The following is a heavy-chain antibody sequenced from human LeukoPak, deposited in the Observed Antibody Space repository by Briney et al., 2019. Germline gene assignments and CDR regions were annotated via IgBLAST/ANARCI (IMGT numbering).Heavy chain of an antibody. CDR2: ISAYNGNT. V-gene: IGHV1-18*01. D-gene: IGHD5-24*01. Sequence: ASVKVSCKASGYTFTSYGISWVRQAPGQGLEWMGWISAYNGNTNYAQKLQGRVTMTTDTSTSTAYMELRSLRSDDTAVYYCARVRCGRDGYNSYFDYWGQGTLVTVSS. J-gene: IGHJ4*02. CDR3: ARVRCGRDGYNSYFDY. CDR1: GYTFTSYG.